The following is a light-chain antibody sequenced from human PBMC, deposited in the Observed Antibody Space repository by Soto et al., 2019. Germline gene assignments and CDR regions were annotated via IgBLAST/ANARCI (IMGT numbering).Light chain of an antibody. Sequence: DLQMTQSPSTLSASVGDRVTITCRASQSISSWLAWYQQKPGKAPKLLIYDASSLESGVPSRFSGSGSGTEFTLTISSLQPDDFATYYCQQGTFGQGTKVEIK. J-gene: IGKJ1*01. V-gene: IGKV1-5*01. CDR3: QQGT. CDR2: DAS. CDR1: QSISSW.